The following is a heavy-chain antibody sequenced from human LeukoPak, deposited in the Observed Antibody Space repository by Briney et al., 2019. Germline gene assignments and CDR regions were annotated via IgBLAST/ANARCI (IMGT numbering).Heavy chain of an antibody. CDR3: ALFYYGSGNYGTKTFNI. V-gene: IGHV3-66*01. Sequence: GGSLRLSCAASGFTFSSYAMSWVRQAPGKGLEWVSVIYSGGSTYYADSVKGRFTISRDNSKNTLYLQMNSLRAEDTAVYYCALFYYGSGNYGTKTFNIWGQGTMVTVSS. CDR1: GFTFSSYA. D-gene: IGHD3-10*01. CDR2: IYSGGST. J-gene: IGHJ3*02.